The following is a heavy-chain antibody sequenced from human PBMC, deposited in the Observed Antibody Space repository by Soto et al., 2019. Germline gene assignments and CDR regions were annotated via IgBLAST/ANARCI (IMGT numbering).Heavy chain of an antibody. J-gene: IGHJ4*02. Sequence: GGSLRLSCSASGFTVSTYTMGWVRLAPGKGLEWVSTIFSGGVTTKYADSVTGRFSISRDNSKNILYLQMNSLGVDDTAVYYCARDRQPDGIWTFDYCVRGSLVPLSS. CDR2: IFSGGVTT. CDR3: ARDRQPDGIWTFDY. D-gene: IGHD2-15*01. CDR1: GFTVSTYT. V-gene: IGHV3-23*01.